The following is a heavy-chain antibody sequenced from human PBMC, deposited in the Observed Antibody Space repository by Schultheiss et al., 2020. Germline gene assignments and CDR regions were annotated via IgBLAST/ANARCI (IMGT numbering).Heavy chain of an antibody. D-gene: IGHD1-26*01. CDR1: GFTFSSYS. CDR3: ARGGMVGATYFDY. J-gene: IGHJ4*02. CDR2: ISSSSSYI. Sequence: GESLKISCAASGFTFSSYSMNWVRQAPGKGLEWVSSISSSSSYIYYADSVKGRFTISRDNAKNSLYLQMNSLRAEDTAVYYCARGGMVGATYFDYWGQGTLVTVSS. V-gene: IGHV3-21*01.